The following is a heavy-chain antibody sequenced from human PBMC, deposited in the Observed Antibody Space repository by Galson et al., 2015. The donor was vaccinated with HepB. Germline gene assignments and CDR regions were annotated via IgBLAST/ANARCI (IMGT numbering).Heavy chain of an antibody. Sequence: PALVKPTQTLTLTCNVSGFSLSTRGVGVDWIRQPPGKALEWLALIYWDDDKRYNPSLRSRLTIIKDTSKNQVVLTMTSMDPVDTATYYCAREYCTTTTCYPVFDFWGQGTLVTVSS. CDR2: IYWDDDK. J-gene: IGHJ4*02. D-gene: IGHD2-2*01. CDR1: GFSLSTRGVG. CDR3: AREYCTTTTCYPVFDF. V-gene: IGHV2-5*02.